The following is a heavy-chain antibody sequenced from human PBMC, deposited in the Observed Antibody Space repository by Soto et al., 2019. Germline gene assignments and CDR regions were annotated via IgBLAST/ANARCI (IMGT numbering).Heavy chain of an antibody. CDR1: GFTFSSYS. CDR3: ARRSSYYFDY. J-gene: IGHJ4*02. Sequence: EVQLVESGGGLVKPGGSLRLSCAASGFTFSSYSMNWVRQAPGKGLEWVSSISSSSSYIYYADSVKGRFTISRDNAKNSLYLQMNSLGAEATAVYYCARRSSYYFDYWGQGTLVTVSS. V-gene: IGHV3-21*01. CDR2: ISSSSSYI. D-gene: IGHD2-2*01.